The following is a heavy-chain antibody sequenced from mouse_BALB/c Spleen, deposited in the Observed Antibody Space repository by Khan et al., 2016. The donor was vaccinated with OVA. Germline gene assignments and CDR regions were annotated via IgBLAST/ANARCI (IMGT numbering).Heavy chain of an antibody. CDR1: GYTFIDYV. CDR3: ARSATDYYTMDY. J-gene: IGHJ4*01. Sequence: VQLKESGPELVKPGASVKMSCKTSGYTFIDYVMHWVKQKPGQGLEWIGYIYPYNDDTESTEKFKGKATLTLDKSSTTAYIDLSSLTSADSAVYYCARSATDYYTMDYWGQGTSVTVSP. D-gene: IGHD1-1*01. V-gene: IGHV1S136*01. CDR2: IYPYNDDT.